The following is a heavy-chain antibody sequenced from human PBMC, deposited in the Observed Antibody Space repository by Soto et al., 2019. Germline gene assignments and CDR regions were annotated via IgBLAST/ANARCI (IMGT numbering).Heavy chain of an antibody. CDR3: ARVGYYGGAYYYYGMDV. J-gene: IGHJ6*02. V-gene: IGHV1-69*13. CDR2: IIPIFGTA. D-gene: IGHD4-17*01. CDR1: GGTFSSYA. Sequence: ASVKVSCKASGGTFSSYAISWVRQAPGQGLEWMGGIIPIFGTANYAQKFQGRVTITADESTSTAYMELSSLRSEDTAVYYCARVGYYGGAYYYYGMDVWGQGTTVTVSS.